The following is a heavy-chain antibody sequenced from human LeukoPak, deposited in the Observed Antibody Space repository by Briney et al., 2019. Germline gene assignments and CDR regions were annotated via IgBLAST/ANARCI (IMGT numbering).Heavy chain of an antibody. D-gene: IGHD2-2*02. CDR2: ISSSSSYI. CDR3: ARGSCSSTSCYTPRYYYYHMDV. CDR1: GFTFSSYG. Sequence: PGGSLRLSCAASGFTFSSYGMNWVRQAPGKGLEWVSSISSSSSYIYYADSVKGRFTISRDNAKNSLYLQMNSLRAEDTAVYYCARGSCSSTSCYTPRYYYYHMDVWGKGTTVTVSS. V-gene: IGHV3-21*01. J-gene: IGHJ6*03.